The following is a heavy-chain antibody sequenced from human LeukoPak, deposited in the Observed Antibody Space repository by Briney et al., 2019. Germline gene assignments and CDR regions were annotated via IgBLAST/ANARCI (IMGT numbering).Heavy chain of an antibody. D-gene: IGHD5-18*01. V-gene: IGHV4-59*08. Sequence: SETLSLTCAVSGGSISSYYWSWIRQPPGKGLEWIGYIYYSGSTNYNPSLKSRVTISIDTSKNQFSLKLSSVTAADTAVYFCARPSAGGCSYGYSAFDIWGQGTMVTVSS. CDR3: ARPSAGGCSYGYSAFDI. CDR1: GGSISSYY. J-gene: IGHJ3*02. CDR2: IYYSGST.